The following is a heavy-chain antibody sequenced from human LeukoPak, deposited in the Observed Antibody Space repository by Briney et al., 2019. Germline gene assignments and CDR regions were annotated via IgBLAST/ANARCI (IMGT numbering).Heavy chain of an antibody. D-gene: IGHD6-13*01. J-gene: IGHJ4*02. CDR1: GFTSSSYA. CDR2: ISGDSRYI. Sequence: PGGSLRLSCAASGFTSSSYAMSWVRQAPGGGLEWVSCISGDSRYIYYADSVKGRSTISRDNAQNSLYLHMNSLRAEDTAVYYCARGPFSSSWSEFDYWGQGTLVTVSS. CDR3: ARGPFSSSWSEFDY. V-gene: IGHV3-21*06.